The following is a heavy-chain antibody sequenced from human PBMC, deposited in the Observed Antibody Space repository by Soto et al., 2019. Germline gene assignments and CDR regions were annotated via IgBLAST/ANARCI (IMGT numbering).Heavy chain of an antibody. Sequence: SETLSLTCTVSGGSISSYYWSWIRQPPGKGLEWIGYIYYSGSTNYNPSLKSRVTILVDTSKNQFSLKLSSVTAADTAVYYCARVWGGAFDFWGQGTMVTVSS. V-gene: IGHV4-59*01. D-gene: IGHD3-10*01. CDR1: GGSISSYY. J-gene: IGHJ3*01. CDR3: ARVWGGAFDF. CDR2: IYYSGST.